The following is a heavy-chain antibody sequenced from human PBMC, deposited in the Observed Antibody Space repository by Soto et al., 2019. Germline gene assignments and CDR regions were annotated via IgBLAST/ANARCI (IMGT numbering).Heavy chain of an antibody. J-gene: IGHJ6*02. Sequence: PGGSLRLSCAASGFTVSSNYMSWVRQAPGKGLEWVSVIYSGGSTYYADSVKGRFTTSRDNSKNTLYLQMNSLRAEDTAVYYCARIAAHAYYYYYGMDVWGQGTTVTVSS. CDR2: IYSGGST. V-gene: IGHV3-53*01. CDR3: ARIAAHAYYYYYGMDV. CDR1: GFTVSSNY. D-gene: IGHD6-6*01.